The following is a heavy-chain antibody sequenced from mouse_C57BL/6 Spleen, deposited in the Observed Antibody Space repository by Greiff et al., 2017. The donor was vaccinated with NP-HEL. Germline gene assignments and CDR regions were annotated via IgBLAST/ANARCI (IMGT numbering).Heavy chain of an antibody. CDR3: TREGRSTMITRAMDY. J-gene: IGHJ4*01. CDR2: ISSGGDYI. CDR1: GFTFSSYA. Sequence: EVMLVESGEGLVKPGGSLKLSCAASGFTFSSYAMSWVRQTPEKRLEWVAYISSGGDYIYYADTVKGRLTISRDNARNTLYLQMSSLKSEDTAMYYCTREGRSTMITRAMDYWGQGTSVTVSS. D-gene: IGHD2-4*01. V-gene: IGHV5-9-1*02.